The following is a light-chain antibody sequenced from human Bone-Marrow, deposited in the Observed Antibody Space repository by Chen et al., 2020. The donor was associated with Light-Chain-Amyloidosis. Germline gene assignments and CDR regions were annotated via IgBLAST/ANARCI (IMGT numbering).Light chain of an antibody. CDR1: QGISSY. Sequence: DIQLTQSPSFLSASVGDRVTITCRASQGISSYLAWYQQKPGKDPKLLIYAASTLQSGVPSRFSGSGSGTEFTLTISILQPEYFATYYSHQLNSYPPKYTFGQGTKLEIK. CDR2: AAS. V-gene: IGKV1-9*01. CDR3: HQLNSYPPKYT. J-gene: IGKJ2*01.